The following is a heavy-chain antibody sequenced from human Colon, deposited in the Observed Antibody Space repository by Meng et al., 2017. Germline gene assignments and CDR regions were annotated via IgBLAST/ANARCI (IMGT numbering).Heavy chain of an antibody. D-gene: IGHD3-22*01. J-gene: IGHJ4*02. Sequence: VQLAGAGPRLVKPSETLALTCAGSGGSISRSDWWSWVRQPPGKGLEWIGETSHSGSTNYSPSLKSRVTISLDKSKNQLSLKLNSVTAADTAVYYCASSDYYRSDYWGQGTLVTVSS. V-gene: IGHV4-4*02. CDR2: TSHSGST. CDR1: GGSISRSDW. CDR3: ASSDYYRSDY.